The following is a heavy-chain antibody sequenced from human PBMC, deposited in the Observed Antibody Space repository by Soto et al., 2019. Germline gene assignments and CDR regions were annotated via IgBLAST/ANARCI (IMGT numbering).Heavy chain of an antibody. Sequence: QVQLQESGPGLVKPSQTLSLTCTVSGGSISSGGYYWSWIRQHPGKGLEWIGYIYYSGSTYYNPSRKSRVTISVDTSKNQFSLKLSSVTAADTAVYYCARDTCSSTSCYSDYDGMDVWGQGTTVTVSS. CDR1: GGSISSGGYY. CDR3: ARDTCSSTSCYSDYDGMDV. CDR2: IYYSGST. D-gene: IGHD2-2*02. J-gene: IGHJ6*02. V-gene: IGHV4-31*03.